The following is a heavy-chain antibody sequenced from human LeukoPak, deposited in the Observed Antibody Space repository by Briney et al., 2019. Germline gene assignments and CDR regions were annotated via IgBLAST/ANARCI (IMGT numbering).Heavy chain of an antibody. CDR1: GASFSGYY. V-gene: IGHV4-34*01. CDR2: INHSGST. CDR3: ARRSAPVAGTGIWFDP. Sequence: SETLSLTCAVYGASFSGYYWGWIRQPPRNGLEWVGEINHSGSTNYNPSLTSRVTIAVDTSKNQFSLKLSSVTAADTAVYYCARRSAPVAGTGIWFDPWGQGTLVTVSS. J-gene: IGHJ5*02. D-gene: IGHD6-19*01.